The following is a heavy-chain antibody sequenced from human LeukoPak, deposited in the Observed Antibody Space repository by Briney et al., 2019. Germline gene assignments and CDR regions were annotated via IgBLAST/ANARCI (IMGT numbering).Heavy chain of an antibody. CDR2: ISGSGGTV. J-gene: IGHJ5*02. CDR1: GFRIADYY. Sequence: GGSLRLSCAASGFRIADYYMSWVRQAPGKGLECISFISGSGGTVRYADSVRGRFTISRDNAENSLYLQMNSLRAEDTAVYYCAKDKTYYYDSSGYRGADNWFDPWGQGTLVTVSS. D-gene: IGHD3-22*01. CDR3: AKDKTYYYDSSGYRGADNWFDP. V-gene: IGHV3-11*01.